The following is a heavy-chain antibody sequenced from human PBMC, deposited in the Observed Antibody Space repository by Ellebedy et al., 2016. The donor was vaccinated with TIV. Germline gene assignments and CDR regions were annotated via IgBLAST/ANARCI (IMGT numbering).Heavy chain of an antibody. J-gene: IGHJ3*02. CDR3: ARDVPTRDAFDI. Sequence: ASVKVSCXASGFTFTTYYMHWVRQAPGQGLESMGIINPGDGYTKSPQNFQGRVTMTRDTSTSTIYMELNNLRSEDTAVYYCARDVPTRDAFDIWGQGTMVTVSS. CDR2: INPGDGYT. CDR1: GFTFTTYY. V-gene: IGHV1-46*01.